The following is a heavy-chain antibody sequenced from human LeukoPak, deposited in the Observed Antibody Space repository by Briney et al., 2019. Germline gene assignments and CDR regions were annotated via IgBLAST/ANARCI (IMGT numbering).Heavy chain of an antibody. CDR3: ARVLHCSGGSCPILYYYYYGMDV. Sequence: ASVKVSCKASGYTFTSYGISWVRQAPGQGLEWMGWINAGNGNTKYSQKFQGRVTITRDTSASTAYMELSSLRSEDTAVYYCARVLHCSGGSCPILYYYYYGMDVWGQGTTVTVSS. V-gene: IGHV1-3*01. CDR1: GYTFTSYG. D-gene: IGHD2-15*01. J-gene: IGHJ6*02. CDR2: INAGNGNT.